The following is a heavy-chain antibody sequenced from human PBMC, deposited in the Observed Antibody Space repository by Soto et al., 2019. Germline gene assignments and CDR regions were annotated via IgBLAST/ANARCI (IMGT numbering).Heavy chain of an antibody. CDR3: AKGGPYYYDSSGYYDY. V-gene: IGHV3-23*04. CDR1: GFTFSSYA. D-gene: IGHD3-22*01. CDR2: ISGSGGST. Sequence: VQLVESGGGLVQPGGSLRLSCAASGFTFSSYAMSWVRQAPGKGLEWVSAISGSGGSTYYADSVKGRFTISRDNSKNTLYLQMNSLRAEDTAVYYCAKGGPYYYDSSGYYDYWGQGTLVTVSS. J-gene: IGHJ4*02.